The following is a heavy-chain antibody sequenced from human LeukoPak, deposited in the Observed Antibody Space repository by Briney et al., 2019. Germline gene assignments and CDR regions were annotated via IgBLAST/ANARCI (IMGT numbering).Heavy chain of an antibody. J-gene: IGHJ4*02. Sequence: GGSLRLSCAASGFTFNNYPMHWVRQAPGKGLEWVAVISYDGSNKYYADSVKGRFTISRNNSKNTLYLQMNSLRAEDTAVYYCARGGGNCLDYWGQGPLVAVSS. D-gene: IGHD3-16*01. CDR2: ISYDGSNK. CDR1: GFTFNNYP. CDR3: ARGGGNCLDY. V-gene: IGHV3-30-3*01.